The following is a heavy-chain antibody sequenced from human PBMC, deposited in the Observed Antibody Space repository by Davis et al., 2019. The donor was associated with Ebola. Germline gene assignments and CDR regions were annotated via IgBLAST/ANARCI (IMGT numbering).Heavy chain of an antibody. CDR3: ARSIAVAGTFDY. Sequence: AASVKVSCKASGGTFSSYAISWVRQAPGQRLEWMGWINAGNGNTKYSQKFQGRVTITRDTSASTAYMELSSLRSEDTAVYYCARSIAVAGTFDYWGQGTLVTVSS. CDR2: INAGNGNT. V-gene: IGHV1-3*01. D-gene: IGHD6-19*01. J-gene: IGHJ4*02. CDR1: GGTFSSYA.